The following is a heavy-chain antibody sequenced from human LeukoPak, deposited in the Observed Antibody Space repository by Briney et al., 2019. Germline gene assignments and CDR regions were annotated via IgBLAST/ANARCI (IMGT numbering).Heavy chain of an antibody. D-gene: IGHD3-22*01. Sequence: GGSLRLSCAASGFTFDDYGMTWVRQAPGKGLEWVSAINWNGGSTGYADSVKGRFTISGDNAKNSLYLQMNSLRAEDTALYYCVRRVYYYDTSPTLLGMGFDYWGQGTLVTVSS. CDR2: INWNGGST. CDR1: GFTFDDYG. J-gene: IGHJ4*02. CDR3: VRRVYYYDTSPTLLGMGFDY. V-gene: IGHV3-20*04.